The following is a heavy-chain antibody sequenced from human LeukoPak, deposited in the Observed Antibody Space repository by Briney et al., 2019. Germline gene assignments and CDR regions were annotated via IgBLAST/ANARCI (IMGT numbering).Heavy chain of an antibody. D-gene: IGHD4-17*01. V-gene: IGHV4-59*12. CDR3: ARDYYGDYVSYYYYYGMDV. CDR2: VYYSGDT. J-gene: IGHJ6*02. Sequence: PSETLSLTCTVSGDSISGVYWSWIRQPPGKGLEWIGYVYYSGDTNYNPSLKSRVTMSVDTSKNQFSLKLSSVTAADTAVYYCARDYYGDYVSYYYYYGMDVWGQGTTVTVSS. CDR1: GDSISGVY.